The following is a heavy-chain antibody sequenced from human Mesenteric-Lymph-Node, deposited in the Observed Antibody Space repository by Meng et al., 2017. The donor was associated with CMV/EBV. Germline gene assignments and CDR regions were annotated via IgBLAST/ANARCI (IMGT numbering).Heavy chain of an antibody. D-gene: IGHD5-18*01. CDR2: ISSSSSYI. Sequence: LSGAASGFTFSSYSMNWVRQAPGKGLEWVSSISSSSSYIYYADSVKGRFTISRDNAKNSLYLQMNSLRAEDTAVYYCARPTAGYSYADWGQGTLVTVSS. CDR3: ARPTAGYSYAD. CDR1: GFTFSSYS. V-gene: IGHV3-21*01. J-gene: IGHJ4*02.